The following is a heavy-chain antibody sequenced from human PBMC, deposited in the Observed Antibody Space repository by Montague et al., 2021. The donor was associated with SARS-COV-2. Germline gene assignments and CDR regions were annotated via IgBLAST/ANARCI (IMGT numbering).Heavy chain of an antibody. CDR3: ARREYSYGLGD. Sequence: ETLSLTCTVTGGSISGRRDDWGWIRQSPGKGLDWIASVVYSGNTYYXXSLKSRLTISVDTSKNQFSLKLNSVTAADTALYYCARREYSYGLGDWGQGTLVTVSS. CDR1: GGSISGRRDD. V-gene: IGHV4-39*01. D-gene: IGHD5-18*01. J-gene: IGHJ4*02. CDR2: VVYSGNT.